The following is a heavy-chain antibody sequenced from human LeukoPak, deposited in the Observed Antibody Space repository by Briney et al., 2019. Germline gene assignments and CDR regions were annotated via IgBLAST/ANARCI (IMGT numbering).Heavy chain of an antibody. CDR3: AKGLGSGSYYYDY. CDR1: GFTFSSYA. D-gene: IGHD3-10*01. CDR2: ISGSGGST. J-gene: IGHJ4*02. V-gene: IGHV3-23*01. Sequence: GGSLRLSCAASGFTFSSYAMSWVRQAPGKGLEWVSAISGSGGSTYYADSVKGRFTISRDNSKNTLYLQMNSLRAEGTAVYYCAKGLGSGSYYYDYWGQGTLVTVSS.